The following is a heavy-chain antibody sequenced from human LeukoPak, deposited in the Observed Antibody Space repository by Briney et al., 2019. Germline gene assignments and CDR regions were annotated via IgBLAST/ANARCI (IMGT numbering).Heavy chain of an antibody. Sequence: ASVTVSCKISGDSFTGYFIHWVRQAPGQGPEWLGWINPTSGSTNFAQKFHGRVTLTRDKSINTAYMELSGLKSDDTAVYYCARMPGIDGRDRWGQGTLVTVSS. CDR2: INPTSGST. J-gene: IGHJ5*02. CDR1: GDSFTGYF. V-gene: IGHV1-2*02. CDR3: ARMPGIDGRDR. D-gene: IGHD1-14*01.